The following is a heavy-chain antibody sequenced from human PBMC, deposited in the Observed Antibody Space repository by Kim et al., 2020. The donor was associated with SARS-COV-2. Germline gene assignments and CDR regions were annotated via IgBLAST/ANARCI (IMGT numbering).Heavy chain of an antibody. D-gene: IGHD4-17*01. CDR3: AKDRVYADGRWVIDY. V-gene: IGHV3-23*01. CDR1: GFTISTFA. J-gene: IGHJ4*02. CDR2: IVGTGGT. Sequence: GGSLRLSCAASGFTISTFAMSWVRQAPGKGLEWVAGIVGTGGTVYADSVKGRVTISKDNARNMAYLQMNRLRVEDTALYYCAKDRVYADGRWVIDYWGEG.